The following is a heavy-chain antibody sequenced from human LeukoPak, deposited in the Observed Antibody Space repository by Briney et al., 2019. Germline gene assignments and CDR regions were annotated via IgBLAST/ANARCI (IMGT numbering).Heavy chain of an antibody. V-gene: IGHV4-30-4*07. CDR3: ARGFRGDNFDY. CDR1: GGSISSSSYS. CDR2: IYYSGRT. Sequence: SETLSLTCAVSGGSISSSSYSWSWIRQPPGKGLEWIGYIYYSGRTYYNPSLKSRLTISVDTSKNQFSLKLSSVTAADTAVYFCARGFRGDNFDYWGQGTLVTVSS. J-gene: IGHJ4*02. D-gene: IGHD7-27*01.